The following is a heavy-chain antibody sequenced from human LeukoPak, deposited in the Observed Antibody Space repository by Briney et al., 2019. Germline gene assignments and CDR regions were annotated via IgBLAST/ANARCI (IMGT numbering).Heavy chain of an antibody. CDR1: GDTFTGYY. D-gene: IGHD4-17*01. V-gene: IGHV1-8*03. Sequence: GASVKVSCKASGDTFTGYYMHWVRQAPGQGLEWMGYTNPNSGIKEYAPKFQGGVTITGDTSTDTAYLELRGLKPEDTAIYYCARELRRDESWGQGTLVTVSS. CDR3: ARELRRDES. CDR2: TNPNSGIK. J-gene: IGHJ5*02.